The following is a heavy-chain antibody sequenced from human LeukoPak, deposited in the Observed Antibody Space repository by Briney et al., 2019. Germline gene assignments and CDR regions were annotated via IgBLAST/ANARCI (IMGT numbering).Heavy chain of an antibody. Sequence: GGSLRLSCAAAGFTVSSNYMSWVRQAPGKGLEWVSVIYSGGTTSYADSVKGRFTISRDNAKNSLYLQMNSLRVEDTAVYYCAGPLGSPYFHHWGQGTLVTVSS. J-gene: IGHJ1*01. V-gene: IGHV3-53*01. CDR1: GFTVSSNY. CDR2: IYSGGTT. CDR3: AGPLGSPYFHH. D-gene: IGHD3-10*01.